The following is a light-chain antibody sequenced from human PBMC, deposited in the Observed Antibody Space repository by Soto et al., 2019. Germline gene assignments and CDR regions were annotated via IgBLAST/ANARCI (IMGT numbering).Light chain of an antibody. Sequence: ERVMTQSPSTLSVSPWERANLXCMASQSVSSNLAWYQQKPGQAPRLFIYGASTRATAIPPRFSGSGSGTEFTLTISSLQSEDFAVYYCQQYDNWPITFGQGTRLEIK. CDR2: GAS. CDR3: QQYDNWPIT. CDR1: QSVSSN. J-gene: IGKJ5*01. V-gene: IGKV3-15*01.